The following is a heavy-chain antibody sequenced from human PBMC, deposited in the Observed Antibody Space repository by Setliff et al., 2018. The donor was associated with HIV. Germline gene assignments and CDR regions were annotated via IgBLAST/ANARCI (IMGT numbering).Heavy chain of an antibody. CDR2: MYHTGST. CDR1: GGSISSGGYY. J-gene: IGHJ4*02. Sequence: SETLSLTCTVSGGSISSGGYYWSWIRQPPGKGLEWIGSMYHTGSTYYSPSLNSRFTISVDTSKNQFSLKLRSVTAADTAVYYCARQPLYNDYDWRSYYFDYWGQGSLVTVSS. V-gene: IGHV4-39*01. CDR3: ARQPLYNDYDWRSYYFDY. D-gene: IGHD5-12*01.